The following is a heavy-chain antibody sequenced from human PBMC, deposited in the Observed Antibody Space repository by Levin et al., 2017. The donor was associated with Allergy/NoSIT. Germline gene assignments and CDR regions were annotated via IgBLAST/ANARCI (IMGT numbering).Heavy chain of an antibody. Sequence: GESLKISCAASGFTFTTYAMSWVRQTPGKGLEWVSGFSARGHTTYYADSVKGRFTISRDNSKSTIYLQMDSLRPEDTALYYYAKDRDTSGFYFKDDAFDIWGQGTVVTVSS. J-gene: IGHJ3*02. D-gene: IGHD3-22*01. CDR2: FSARGHTT. CDR3: AKDRDTSGFYFKDDAFDI. V-gene: IGHV3-23*01. CDR1: GFTFTTYA.